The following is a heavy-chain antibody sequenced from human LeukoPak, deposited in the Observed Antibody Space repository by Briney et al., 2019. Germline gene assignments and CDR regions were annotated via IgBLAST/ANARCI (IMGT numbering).Heavy chain of an antibody. CDR2: IYYSGST. CDR3: ASRSSGWFDP. Sequence: PSETLYLTCTVSGGSISSYYWSWIRQPPGKGLEWIGYIYYSGSTNYNPSLKSRVTISVDTSKNQFSLKLSSVTAADTAVYYCASRSSGWFDPWGQGTLVTVSS. J-gene: IGHJ5*02. V-gene: IGHV4-59*01. D-gene: IGHD3-10*01. CDR1: GGSISSYY.